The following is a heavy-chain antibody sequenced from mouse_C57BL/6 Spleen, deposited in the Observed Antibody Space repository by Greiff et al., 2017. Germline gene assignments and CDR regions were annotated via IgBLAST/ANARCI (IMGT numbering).Heavy chain of an antibody. CDR1: GYTFTDYY. CDR3: ARSRGNWFAY. Sequence: VQLQQSGPELVKPGASVKISCKASGYTFTDYYMNWVKQSHGKSLEWIGDINPNNGGTSYNQKFKGKATLTVDKSSSTAYMELRSLTSEDSAVYYCARSRGNWFAYWGQGTLVTVSA. CDR2: INPNNGGT. J-gene: IGHJ3*01. V-gene: IGHV1-26*01. D-gene: IGHD2-1*01.